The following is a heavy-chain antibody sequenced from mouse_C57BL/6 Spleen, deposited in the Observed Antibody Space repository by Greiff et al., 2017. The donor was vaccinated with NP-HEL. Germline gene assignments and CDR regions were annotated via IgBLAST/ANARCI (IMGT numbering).Heavy chain of an antibody. D-gene: IGHD4-1*01. CDR1: GFTFSSYA. J-gene: IGHJ3*01. CDR2: ISSGGDYI. Sequence: DVMLVESGEGLVKPGGSLKLSCAASGFTFSSYAMSWVRQTPEKRLEWVAYISSGGDYIYYADTVKGRFTISRDNARNTLYLQMSSLKSEDTAMYYCTREETGTGFAYWGQGTLVTVSA. CDR3: TREETGTGFAY. V-gene: IGHV5-9-1*02.